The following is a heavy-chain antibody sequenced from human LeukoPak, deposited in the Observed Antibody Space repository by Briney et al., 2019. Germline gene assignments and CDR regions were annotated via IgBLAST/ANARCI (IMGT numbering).Heavy chain of an antibody. CDR1: GYTFPSYS. CDR3: VRGGRGRDDYFDY. CDR2: VGTGGDDI. V-gene: IGHV3-21*05. D-gene: IGHD3-10*01. Sequence: GGSLRLSCAASGYTFPSYSLNWVPQSPRKGLEWISYVGTGGDDIYYADSVTGRFTISRDNAEKSVYLQMNSLRVEDTAVYYCVRGGRGRDDYFDYWGQGTQVTVS. J-gene: IGHJ4*02.